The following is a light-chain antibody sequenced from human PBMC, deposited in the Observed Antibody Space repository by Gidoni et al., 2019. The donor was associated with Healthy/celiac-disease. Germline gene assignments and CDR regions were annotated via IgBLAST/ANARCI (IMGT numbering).Light chain of an antibody. CDR1: QSVSSN. CDR2: DAS. CDR3: QQYNNWPYT. J-gene: IGKJ2*01. Sequence: EIVMTQSPATLSVSPGERATLSCRASQSVSSNLAWYQQKHGQAPRLLIYDASTRATGIPARFSGSGSGTEFTLTISSLQSEDFAVYYCQQYNNWPYTFGQGTKLEIK. V-gene: IGKV3-15*01.